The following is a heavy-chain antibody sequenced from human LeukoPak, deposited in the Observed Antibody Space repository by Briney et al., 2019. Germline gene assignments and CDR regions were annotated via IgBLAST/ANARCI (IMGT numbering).Heavy chain of an antibody. V-gene: IGHV4-30-2*01. J-gene: IGHJ4*02. D-gene: IGHD2-21*02. CDR3: ARGAYCGGDCYPYYFDY. Sequence: SQTLSLTCAVSGGSISSGGYSWSWIRQPPGKGLEWIGYIYHSGSTYYNPSLKSRVTISVDRSKNQFSLKLGSVTAADTAVHYCARGAYCGGDCYPYYFDYWGQGTLVTVSS. CDR2: IYHSGST. CDR1: GGSISSGGYS.